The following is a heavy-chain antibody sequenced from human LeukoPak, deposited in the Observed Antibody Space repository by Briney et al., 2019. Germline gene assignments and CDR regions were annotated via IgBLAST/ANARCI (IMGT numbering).Heavy chain of an antibody. D-gene: IGHD5-24*01. Sequence: SETLSLTCTVSGGSISSYYWSWIRQPPGKGLEWIGYVSYSGSTKYSPSLKSRVTISVDTPKNQFSLKLTSVTAADTAVYYCARGYRDDYTPFDYWGQGTLVTVSS. J-gene: IGHJ4*02. CDR3: ARGYRDDYTPFDY. CDR2: VSYSGST. CDR1: GGSISSYY. V-gene: IGHV4-59*01.